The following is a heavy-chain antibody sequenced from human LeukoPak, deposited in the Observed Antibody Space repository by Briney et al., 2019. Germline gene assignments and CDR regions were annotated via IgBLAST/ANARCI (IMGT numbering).Heavy chain of an antibody. J-gene: IGHJ6*03. D-gene: IGHD2-2*01. CDR2: ISSSSTI. Sequence: PGGSLRHSCADSGFTLSSYSMNWVRQAPRKGLEWVSYISSSSTIYYADSVKCRFTISRDNAKNSLYLQMNTLRAEDTAVYYCARGGQYLDYYYYYLDVWGKGTTVTVSS. CDR3: ARGGQYLDYYYYYLDV. CDR1: GFTLSSYS. V-gene: IGHV3-48*04.